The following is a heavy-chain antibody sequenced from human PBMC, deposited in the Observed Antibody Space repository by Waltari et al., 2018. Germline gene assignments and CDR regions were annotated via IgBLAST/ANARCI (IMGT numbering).Heavy chain of an antibody. J-gene: IGHJ4*02. Sequence: EVQLVPSGGVIKRTGESLKVPCQGSGSSFPNYWIGWVRQLPGKGPEWRGGVFPADSETRYSPFFLGQVTVSADKAITTAYLQWRSLKTSDTGIYYYARRVGATGYFDLWGLGTLVTVSS. CDR2: VFPADSET. V-gene: IGHV5-51*01. D-gene: IGHD1-26*01. CDR1: GSSFPNYW. CDR3: ARRVGATGYFDL.